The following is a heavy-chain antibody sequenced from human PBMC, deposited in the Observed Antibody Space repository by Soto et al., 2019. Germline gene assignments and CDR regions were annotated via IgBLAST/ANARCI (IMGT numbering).Heavy chain of an antibody. CDR1: GYTFTSYG. J-gene: IGHJ4*02. CDR3: ARIYLSYDSSGYYSDY. Sequence: GASVKVSCKASGYTFTSYGISWVRQAPGQGLEWTGWISAYNGNTNYAQKLQGRVTMTTDTSTSTAHMELRSLRSDDTAVYYCARIYLSYDSSGYYSDYWGQGTLVTVSS. V-gene: IGHV1-18*01. D-gene: IGHD3-22*01. CDR2: ISAYNGNT.